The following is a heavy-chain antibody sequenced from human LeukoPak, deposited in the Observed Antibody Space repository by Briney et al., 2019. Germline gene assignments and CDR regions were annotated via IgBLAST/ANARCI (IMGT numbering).Heavy chain of an antibody. V-gene: IGHV4-30-4*08. D-gene: IGHD3-3*01. CDR3: ASVLRFLEWLLFDY. J-gene: IGHJ4*02. CDR1: GGSISSGDYY. Sequence: PSQTLSLTCTVSGGSISSGDYYWSWIRQPPGKGLECIGYIYYSGSTYYNPSLKSRVTISVDTSKNQFSLKLSSVTAADTAVYYCASVLRFLEWLLFDYWGQGTLVTVSS. CDR2: IYYSGST.